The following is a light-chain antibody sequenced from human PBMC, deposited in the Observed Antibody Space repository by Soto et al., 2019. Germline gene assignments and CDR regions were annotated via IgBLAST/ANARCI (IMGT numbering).Light chain of an antibody. CDR2: TAS. J-gene: IGKJ1*01. CDR1: QDIRNA. Sequence: AIQVTQSPSSLSASIVDRVSITCRASQDIRNALGWYQQKPGKAPKVVIYTASSLQSGVPSRFSGSGSGTDFTLTISSLQPVDSATYYCLQDYDYQWTFGQGTKVEIK. CDR3: LQDYDYQWT. V-gene: IGKV1-6*01.